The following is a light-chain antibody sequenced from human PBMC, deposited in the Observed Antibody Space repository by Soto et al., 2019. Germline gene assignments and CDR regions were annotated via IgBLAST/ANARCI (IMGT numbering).Light chain of an antibody. J-gene: IGLJ2*01. CDR1: SSDVGGYNS. CDR2: NVD. V-gene: IGLV2-14*03. Sequence: QSALTQVASVSGSPGQSITISCTGTSSDVGGYNSVSWYHQHPGKAPKLMIYNVDYRPSGVSNRFSGSKSGNTASLIISGLQAEDEANYYCSSYTNSSTVVFGGGTKLTVL. CDR3: SSYTNSSTVV.